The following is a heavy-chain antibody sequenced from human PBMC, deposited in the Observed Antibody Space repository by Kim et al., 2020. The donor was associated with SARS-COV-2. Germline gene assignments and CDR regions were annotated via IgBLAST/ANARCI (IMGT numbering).Heavy chain of an antibody. D-gene: IGHD6-13*01. CDR3: ARDKGSSWYYYYYGMDV. J-gene: IGHJ6*02. Sequence: SVKSRITINPDTSKNQCSLQLNSVTPEDTAVYYCARDKGSSWYYYYYGMDVWGQGTTVTVSS. V-gene: IGHV6-1*01.